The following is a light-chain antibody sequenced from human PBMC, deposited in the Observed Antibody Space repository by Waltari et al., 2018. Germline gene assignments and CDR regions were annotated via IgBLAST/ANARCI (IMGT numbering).Light chain of an antibody. CDR2: DAS. CDR3: QQYNNWPPLYT. Sequence: EIVLTQSPATLSLSPGERATLSCRASQSVSSYLAWYQQKPGQAPRLLIYDASNRATGIPARFSGSGSGTDFTLTISDLQPEDFAVYYCQQYNNWPPLYTFGQGTKLDIK. V-gene: IGKV3-11*01. CDR1: QSVSSY. J-gene: IGKJ2*01.